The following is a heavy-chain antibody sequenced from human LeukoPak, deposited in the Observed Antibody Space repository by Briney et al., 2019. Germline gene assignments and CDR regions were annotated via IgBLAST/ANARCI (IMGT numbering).Heavy chain of an antibody. CDR1: GFTFSSYA. J-gene: IGHJ4*02. CDR3: ATDGQSSGWYGFDY. V-gene: IGHV3-30-3*01. CDR2: ISYDGSNK. Sequence: GGSLRLSCAASGFTFSSYAMHWVRQAPGKGLEWVAVISYDGSNKYYADSVKGRITISRDNAKSSLYLQMNSLRAEDTAVYYCATDGQSSGWYGFDYWGQGTLVTVSS. D-gene: IGHD6-19*01.